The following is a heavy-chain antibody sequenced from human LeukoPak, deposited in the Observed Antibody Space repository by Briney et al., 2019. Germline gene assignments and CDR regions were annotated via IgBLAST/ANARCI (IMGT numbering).Heavy chain of an antibody. V-gene: IGHV4-39*07. CDR1: GGSISSSTYN. D-gene: IGHD6-19*01. CDR3: ARGRQWLPYDY. Sequence: SETLSLTCTVSGGSISSSTYNWDWIRQPPGKGLEWIGRISYSGSTYYNPSLKSRVTISVDTSKNQFSLKLSSVTAADTAVYYCARGRQWLPYDYWGQGTLVTVSS. J-gene: IGHJ4*02. CDR2: ISYSGST.